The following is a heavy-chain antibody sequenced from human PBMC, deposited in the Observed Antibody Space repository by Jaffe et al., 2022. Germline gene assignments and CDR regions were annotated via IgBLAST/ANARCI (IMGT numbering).Heavy chain of an antibody. CDR2: ISSSSSYI. V-gene: IGHV3-21*01. J-gene: IGHJ4*02. CDR3: ARAVFVGYGDYLPFDY. CDR1: GFTFSSYS. Sequence: EVQLVESGGGLVKPGGSLRLSCAASGFTFSSYSMNWVRQAPGKGLEWVSSISSSSSYIYYADSVKGRFTISRDNAKNSLYLQMNSLRAEDTAVYYCARAVFVGYGDYLPFDYWGQGTLVTVSS. D-gene: IGHD4-17*01.